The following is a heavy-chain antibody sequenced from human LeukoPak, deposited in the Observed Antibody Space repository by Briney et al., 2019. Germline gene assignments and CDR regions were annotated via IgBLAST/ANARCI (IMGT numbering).Heavy chain of an antibody. CDR1: GDSIGSYY. J-gene: IGHJ5*02. CDR2: IYYSGST. V-gene: IGHV4-39*07. Sequence: SETLSLTCTVSGDSIGSYYWGWIRQPPGKGLEWIGSIYYSGSTYYNPSLKSRVTISVDTSKNQFSLKLSSVTAADTAVYYCAGGKLSSIVVVPAAPRWFDPWGQGTLVTVSS. CDR3: AGGKLSSIVVVPAAPRWFDP. D-gene: IGHD2-2*01.